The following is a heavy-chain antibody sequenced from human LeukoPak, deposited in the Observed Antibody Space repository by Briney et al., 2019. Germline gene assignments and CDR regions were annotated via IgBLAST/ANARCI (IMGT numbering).Heavy chain of an antibody. J-gene: IGHJ4*02. D-gene: IGHD1-26*01. CDR2: ISWNSGSI. V-gene: IGHV3-9*01. CDR1: GFTFDGYA. CDR3: AKDVSWETLKGLDY. Sequence: GGSLRLSCTTSGFTFDGYAMHWVRQAPGKGLEWVSGISWNSGSIGYADSVKGRFTISRDNAKNSLYLQMNSLRAEDTALYYCAKDVSWETLKGLDYWGQGNLVTVSS.